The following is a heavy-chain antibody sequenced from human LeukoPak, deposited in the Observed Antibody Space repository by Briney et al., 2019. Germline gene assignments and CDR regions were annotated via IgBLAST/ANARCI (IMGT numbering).Heavy chain of an antibody. Sequence: ASVKVSCKASGYTFTSYGISWVRQAPGQGLEWMGWISAYNGNTNYAQKLQGRVTMTTDTSTSTAYMELRSLRSDDTAVYYCATGLGAATVPIFDYWGQGTLVTVSS. D-gene: IGHD2-15*01. CDR3: ATGLGAATVPIFDY. CDR1: GYTFTSYG. CDR2: ISAYNGNT. J-gene: IGHJ4*02. V-gene: IGHV1-18*01.